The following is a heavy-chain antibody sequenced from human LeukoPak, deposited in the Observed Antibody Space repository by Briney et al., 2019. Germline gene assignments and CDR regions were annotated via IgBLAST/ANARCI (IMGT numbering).Heavy chain of an antibody. CDR2: ISGSGGST. CDR1: GFTFSDHY. Sequence: GGSLRLSCAASGFTFSDHYMDWVRQAPGKGLEWVSAISGSGGSTYYADSVKGRFTISRDNSKNTLYLQMNSLRAEDTAVYYCATSGYSSGWYVYWGQGTLVTVSS. J-gene: IGHJ4*02. CDR3: ATSGYSSGWYVY. V-gene: IGHV3-23*01. D-gene: IGHD6-19*01.